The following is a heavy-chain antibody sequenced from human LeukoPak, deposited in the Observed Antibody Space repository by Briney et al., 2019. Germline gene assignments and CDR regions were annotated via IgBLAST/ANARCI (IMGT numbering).Heavy chain of an antibody. V-gene: IGHV1-46*01. D-gene: IGHD2-21*01. CDR2: INPSGGRT. CDR1: GYTFTSYD. Sequence: GASVKVSCKASGYTFTSYDINWVRQAPGQGLEWMGIINPSGGRTTYAQKFQGRVTMTSDTSTSTVYMELSSLRSEDTAVYYCARGHEVIQSVDYMDVWGKGTTVTVAS. CDR3: ARGHEVIQSVDYMDV. J-gene: IGHJ6*03.